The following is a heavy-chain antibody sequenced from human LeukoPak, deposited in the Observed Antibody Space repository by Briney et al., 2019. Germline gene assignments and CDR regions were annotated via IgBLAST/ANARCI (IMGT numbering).Heavy chain of an antibody. CDR3: AGPTSSGWHGAFDY. CDR2: IHYSGST. CDR1: GGSISPYY. J-gene: IGHJ4*02. V-gene: IGHV4-59*08. Sequence: SETLSLTCTVSGGSISPYYWSWIRQSPGKGLEWIGCIHYSGSTIYNPSLKSRVSISVDTSKNQFSLKLSSATAADTAVYYCAGPTSSGWHGAFDYWGQGTLVTVSS. D-gene: IGHD6-19*01.